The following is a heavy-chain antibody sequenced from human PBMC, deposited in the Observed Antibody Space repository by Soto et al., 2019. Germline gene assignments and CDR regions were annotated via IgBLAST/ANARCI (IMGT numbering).Heavy chain of an antibody. Sequence: GGSLRLSCAASGFRFSDYSMNWVRQAPGKWLEWVSSINEDSTYIYYSDSLRGRITISRDNAKDSLFLQMNSLRPDDTAVYYCVRDLGRYFRSGYMDLWGDGATVTVSS. CDR1: GFRFSDYS. CDR2: INEDSTYI. CDR3: VRDLGRYFRSGYMDL. V-gene: IGHV3-21*01. D-gene: IGHD3-9*01. J-gene: IGHJ6*04.